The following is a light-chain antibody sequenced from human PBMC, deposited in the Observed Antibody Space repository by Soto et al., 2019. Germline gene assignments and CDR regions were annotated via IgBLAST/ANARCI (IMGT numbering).Light chain of an antibody. V-gene: IGKV1-5*01. CDR2: GAS. J-gene: IGKJ1*01. Sequence: DIQMTQSPSTLSASAGDRVTITCRASQSISTWLAWYQQKPGKAPKLLIYGASSLASGVPSRFSGSGSGTEFTLTISSLQPDDFATYYWQQHNGYSERMFGQGTKVDIK. CDR1: QSISTW. CDR3: QQHNGYSERM.